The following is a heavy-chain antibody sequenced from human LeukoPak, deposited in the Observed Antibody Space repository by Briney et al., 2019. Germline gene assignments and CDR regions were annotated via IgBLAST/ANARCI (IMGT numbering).Heavy chain of an antibody. CDR1: GFTFGDYT. V-gene: IGHV3-49*04. D-gene: IGHD3-22*01. CDR2: IRSKAYGGTT. Sequence: GGPLRLSCTASGFTFGDYTSSWVCEAPGKGLGRVGFIRSKAYGGTTEYAASVKGRFTISRDDSKTIAYLQMNSLKTEDTALYYCTRDRSGYYYNWFDPWGQGTLVTVSS. CDR3: TRDRSGYYYNWFDP. J-gene: IGHJ5*02.